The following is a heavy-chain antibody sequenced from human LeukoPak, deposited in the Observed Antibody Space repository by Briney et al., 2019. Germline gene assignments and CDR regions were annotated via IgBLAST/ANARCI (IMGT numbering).Heavy chain of an antibody. CDR3: ATGVVPAAIDAFDI. CDR1: GYTLTELS. Sequence: GASVKVSCKVSGYTLTELSMHWVRQAPGKGLEWMGGFDPADGETIYAQKFQGRVTMTEDTSTDTAYMELSSLRSEDTAVYYCATGVVPAAIDAFDIWGQGTMVTVSS. D-gene: IGHD2-2*01. CDR2: FDPADGET. J-gene: IGHJ3*02. V-gene: IGHV1-24*01.